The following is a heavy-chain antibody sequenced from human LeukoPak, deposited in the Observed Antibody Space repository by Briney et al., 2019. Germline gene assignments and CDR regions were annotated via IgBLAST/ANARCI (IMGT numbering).Heavy chain of an antibody. CDR2: MNPNSGNT. J-gene: IGHJ4*02. Sequence: ASVKVSCKASGYTFTSYDINWVRQATGQGLEWMGWMNPNSGNTGYAQKFQGRVTMTRNTSISTAYMELSSLRSEDTAVYYCATYCSSTSCYGSVLDWGQGTLVTVSS. CDR1: GYTFTSYD. CDR3: ATYCSSTSCYGSVLD. D-gene: IGHD2-2*01. V-gene: IGHV1-8*01.